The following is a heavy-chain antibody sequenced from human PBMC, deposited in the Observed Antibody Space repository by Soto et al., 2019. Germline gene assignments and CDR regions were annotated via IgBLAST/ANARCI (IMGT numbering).Heavy chain of an antibody. D-gene: IGHD6-13*01. V-gene: IGHV3-7*05. CDR3: AGYPEDVGGMDV. J-gene: IGHJ6*02. Sequence: GGSLRLSCAASGFTFRRYWMSWVRQAPGKGLEWVANIKEDGSEKYYVDSVKGRFTISRDNAKNTLYLQMNSLRAEDTAVYYCAGYPEDVGGMDVWGQGTTVTVSS. CDR1: GFTFRRYW. CDR2: IKEDGSEK.